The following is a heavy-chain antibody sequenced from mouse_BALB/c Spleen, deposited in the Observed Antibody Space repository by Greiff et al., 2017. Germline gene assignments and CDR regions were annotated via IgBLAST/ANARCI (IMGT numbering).Heavy chain of an antibody. CDR2: IDPSDSYT. V-gene: IGHV1-69*02. D-gene: IGHD2-10*02. Sequence: QVQLQQPGAELVKPGASVKLSCKASGYTFTSYWMHWVKQRPGQGLEWIGEIDPSDSYTNYNQKFKGKATLTVDKSSSTAYMQLSSLASEDSAVYYCARALYGNSIYAMDYWGQGTSVTVSS. J-gene: IGHJ4*01. CDR1: GYTFTSYW. CDR3: ARALYGNSIYAMDY.